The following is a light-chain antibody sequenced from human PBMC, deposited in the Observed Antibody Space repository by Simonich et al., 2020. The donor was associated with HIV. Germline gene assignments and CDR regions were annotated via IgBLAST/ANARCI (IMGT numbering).Light chain of an antibody. Sequence: NFMLTQPHSVSESPWKTVTISCTRRSGSIASNYVQWYQQRPGSTPTIVIYEDHQRPSGVPDRFSGSIDSSSNSASLTISGLKTEDEADYYCQSYDTSNRWVFGGGTKLTVL. CDR2: EDH. J-gene: IGLJ3*02. V-gene: IGLV6-57*01. CDR1: SGSIASNY. CDR3: QSYDTSNRWV.